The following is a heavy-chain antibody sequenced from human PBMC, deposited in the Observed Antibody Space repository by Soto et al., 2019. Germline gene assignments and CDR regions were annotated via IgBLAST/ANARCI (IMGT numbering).Heavy chain of an antibody. D-gene: IGHD3-10*01. CDR3: ARDPVLLWFGDPHVGGMDV. J-gene: IGHJ6*02. CDR2: INPSGGST. V-gene: IGHV1-46*01. CDR1: GYTFTSYY. Sequence: ASVKVSCKASGYTFTSYYMHWVRQAPGQGLEWIGIINPSGGSTSYAQKFQGRVTMTRDTSTSTVYMELSSLRSEDTAVYYCARDPVLLWFGDPHVGGMDVWGQGTPVTVSS.